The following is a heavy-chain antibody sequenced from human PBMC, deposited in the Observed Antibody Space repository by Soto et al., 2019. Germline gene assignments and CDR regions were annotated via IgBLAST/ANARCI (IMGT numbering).Heavy chain of an antibody. V-gene: IGHV1-18*01. CDR3: ARDPPPRDY. CDR2: ISAYNGNT. CDR1: GYTFASYA. J-gene: IGHJ4*02. Sequence: QVQLVQPGADVKKPGASVKFSCKASGYTFASYAISWMRQAPGQGLEWMGWISAYNGNTNHAQKITGRVTMTPDTRPSTAYMELRRLRCDDTTVYYCARDPPPRDYWGQGTLVNVSS.